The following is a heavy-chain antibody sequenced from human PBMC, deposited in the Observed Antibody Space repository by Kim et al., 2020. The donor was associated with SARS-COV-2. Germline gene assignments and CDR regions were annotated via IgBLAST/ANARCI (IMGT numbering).Heavy chain of an antibody. Sequence: GGSLRLSCAASGFTFRSHWMHWVRQAPGKGLVWVSGINIDGTGTSFADSVKGRFTISRDNAMNTLYLQMNSLRADDTAVYYCARGSFYGMDVWGQGTTVTVSS. CDR3: ARGSFYGMDV. CDR2: INIDGTGT. J-gene: IGHJ6*02. CDR1: GFTFRSHW. V-gene: IGHV3-74*01.